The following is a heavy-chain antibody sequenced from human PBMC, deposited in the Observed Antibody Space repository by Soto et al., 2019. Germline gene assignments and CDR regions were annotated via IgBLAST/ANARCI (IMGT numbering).Heavy chain of an antibody. V-gene: IGHV4-34*01. CDR1: GGSFSGYY. J-gene: IGHJ5*02. Sequence: PSETLSLTCAVYGGSFSGYYWSWIRQPPGKGLEWIGEINHSGSTNYNPSLKSRVTISVDTSKNQFSLKLSSVTAADTAVYYCARTTRRQYQLHNWFDPWGQGTLVTVSS. CDR2: INHSGST. CDR3: ARTTRRQYQLHNWFDP. D-gene: IGHD2-2*01.